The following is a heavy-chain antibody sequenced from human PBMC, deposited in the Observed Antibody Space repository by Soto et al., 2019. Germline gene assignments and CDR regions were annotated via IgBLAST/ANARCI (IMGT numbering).Heavy chain of an antibody. CDR2: IFHSGST. D-gene: IGHD3-10*01. V-gene: IGHV4-4*02. CDR1: W. Sequence: WWTWVRQSPGKGLEWIGEIFHSGSTNYNPSLRSRVTVSVDKSKNQFSLKLTSVTAADTAVYYCARINYHGFRNFDHWGQGTLVTSPQ. CDR3: ARINYHGFRNFDH. J-gene: IGHJ4*02.